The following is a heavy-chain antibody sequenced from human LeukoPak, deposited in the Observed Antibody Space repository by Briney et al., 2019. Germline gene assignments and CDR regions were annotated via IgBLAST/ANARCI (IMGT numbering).Heavy chain of an antibody. Sequence: ASVKVSCKPSGYTFTAYYMHWVPQAPGQGLEWMGWIDSKNGDTKYAQKFQNRLTISRDTSIGIAYMELRSLISDDTAVYYSACARDCSRGRCPVQTVASWGQGTPVTVSS. V-gene: IGHV1-2*02. CDR2: IDSKNGDT. D-gene: IGHD2-15*01. CDR3: ACARDCSRGRCPVQTVAS. CDR1: GYTFTAYY. J-gene: IGHJ4*02.